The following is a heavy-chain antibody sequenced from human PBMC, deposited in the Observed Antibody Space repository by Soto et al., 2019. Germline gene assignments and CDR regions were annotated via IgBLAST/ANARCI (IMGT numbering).Heavy chain of an antibody. D-gene: IGHD2-21*02. CDR3: ATHSATKVVTPTSWFDP. CDR1: GGTFSSYA. J-gene: IGHJ5*02. Sequence: QVQLVQSGAEVKKPGSSVKVSCKASGGTFSSYAISWVRQAPGQGLEWMGGIIPIFGTANYAQKFQGRVTITAYESTSTAYRELSSLRSEDTAVYYCATHSATKVVTPTSWFDPWGQGTLVTVSS. V-gene: IGHV1-69*01. CDR2: IIPIFGTA.